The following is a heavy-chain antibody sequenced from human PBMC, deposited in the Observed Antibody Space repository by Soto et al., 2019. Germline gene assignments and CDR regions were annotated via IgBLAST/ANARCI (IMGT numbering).Heavy chain of an antibody. D-gene: IGHD5-12*01. CDR2: VWYDGGNK. Sequence: QVQLVESGGGVVQPGRSLRLSCAASGFTFSSYGMHWVRQAPGKVLEWVALVWYDGGNKYYADSVKGRFTISRDNSKNTLYLQMNSLRAEDTAVYYCVRAAGYSGNDYVYYYGMDVWGQGTKVTVSS. J-gene: IGHJ6*02. V-gene: IGHV3-33*01. CDR1: GFTFSSYG. CDR3: VRAAGYSGNDYVYYYGMDV.